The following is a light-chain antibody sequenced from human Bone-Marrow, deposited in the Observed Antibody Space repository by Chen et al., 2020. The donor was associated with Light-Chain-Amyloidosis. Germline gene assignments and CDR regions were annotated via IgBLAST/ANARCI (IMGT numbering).Light chain of an antibody. CDR3: SSYTSRSNLV. J-gene: IGLJ2*01. Sequence: QSALTQPASVSGSPGKSITISCPGTSRDVGGYNYVSWYQQHPGKAPKIMISDVSNRPSGVSNRFSGSKSGNTASLTIAGLQAEDESDYYCSSYTSRSNLVFGGGTKLTVL. CDR1: SRDVGGYNY. V-gene: IGLV2-14*03. CDR2: DVS.